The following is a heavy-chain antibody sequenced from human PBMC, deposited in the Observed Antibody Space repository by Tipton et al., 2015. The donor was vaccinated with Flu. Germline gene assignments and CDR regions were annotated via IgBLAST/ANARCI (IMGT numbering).Heavy chain of an antibody. CDR3: RGYFGWLLAGMDV. V-gene: IGHV4-39*07. CDR2: IYYSGST. Sequence: TLSLTCTVSGGSISSSSYYWGWIRQPPGKGLEWIGSIYYSGSTYYNPSLKSRVTISVDTSKNQFSLKLSSVTAADTAVYYCRGYFGWLLAGMDVWGQGTTVTVSS. CDR1: GGSISSSSYY. J-gene: IGHJ6*02. D-gene: IGHD3-9*01.